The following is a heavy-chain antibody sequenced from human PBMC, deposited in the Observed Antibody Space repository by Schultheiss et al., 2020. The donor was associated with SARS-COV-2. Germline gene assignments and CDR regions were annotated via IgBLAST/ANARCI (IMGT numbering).Heavy chain of an antibody. Sequence: SETLSLTCSVSGVSMTTPGFYWSWIRRHPGKGLEWLGYVYWTGTTYYNPSLKGRIVISADTSKNQFSLKLSSVTAADTAVYYCARRSTTSVGMDVWGQGTTVTVSS. V-gene: IGHV4-31*03. D-gene: IGHD2/OR15-2a*01. CDR3: ARRSTTSVGMDV. CDR1: GVSMTTPGFY. CDR2: VYWTGTT. J-gene: IGHJ6*02.